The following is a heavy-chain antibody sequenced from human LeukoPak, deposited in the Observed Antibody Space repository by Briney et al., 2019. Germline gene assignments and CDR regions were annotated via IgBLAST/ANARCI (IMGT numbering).Heavy chain of an antibody. V-gene: IGHV3-7*01. CDR1: GFTFSSYW. Sequence: GGSLRLSCVVSGFTFSSYWMSWIRQAPGKGLEWLANIKEDGSIQYYLVSVRGRFTISRDNVKTSVYLQLNSLRADDTAVYYCARDVWTGGAASDYWGQGTLVTVSS. D-gene: IGHD2-15*01. CDR3: ARDVWTGGAASDY. J-gene: IGHJ4*02. CDR2: IKEDGSIQ.